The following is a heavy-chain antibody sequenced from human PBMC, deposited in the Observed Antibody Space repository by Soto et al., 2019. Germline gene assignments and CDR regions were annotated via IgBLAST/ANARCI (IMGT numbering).Heavy chain of an antibody. J-gene: IGHJ3*02. D-gene: IGHD3-3*01. CDR1: GIIFSGYV. Sequence: GGSLILSCAASGIIFSGYVMHWVRQAPGKGLEWVANIKQDGSEKYYVDSVKGRFTISRDNAKNSLYLQMNSLRAEDTAVYYCARGRNYDFWSGSDPNDAFDIWGQGTMVTVSS. V-gene: IGHV3-7*01. CDR3: ARGRNYDFWSGSDPNDAFDI. CDR2: IKQDGSEK.